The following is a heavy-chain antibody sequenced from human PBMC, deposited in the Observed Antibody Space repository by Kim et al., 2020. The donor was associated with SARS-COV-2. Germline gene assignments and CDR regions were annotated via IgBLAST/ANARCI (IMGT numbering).Heavy chain of an antibody. D-gene: IGHD2-15*01. CDR1: GFTFSSYG. CDR2: ISYDGSNK. Sequence: GGSLRLSCAASGFTFSSYGMHWVRQAPGKGLEWVAVISYDGSNKYYADSVKGRFTISRDNSKNTLYLQMNSLRAEDTAVYYCAKDRSLLRYYYYGMDVWGQGTTVTVSS. V-gene: IGHV3-30*18. J-gene: IGHJ6*02. CDR3: AKDRSLLRYYYYGMDV.